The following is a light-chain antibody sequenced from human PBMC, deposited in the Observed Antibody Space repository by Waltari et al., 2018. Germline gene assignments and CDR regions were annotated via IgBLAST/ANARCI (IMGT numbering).Light chain of an antibody. CDR3: QQYYESPYT. V-gene: IGKV4-1*01. CDR2: GAS. J-gene: IGKJ2*01. Sequence: DIVMTQSPDSPAVSLGERASINCKSSPSVLYSSNNYNYLAWYQQKPGQPPQLLIYGASTRESGVPDRFGGSGSGTHVTLTISSLQAEDVAVYYCQQYYESPYTFGQGTKLEIK. CDR1: PSVLYSSNNYNY.